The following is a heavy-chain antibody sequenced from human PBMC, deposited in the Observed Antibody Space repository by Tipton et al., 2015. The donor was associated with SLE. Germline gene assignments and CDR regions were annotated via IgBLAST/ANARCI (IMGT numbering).Heavy chain of an antibody. CDR1: GGSISSHY. CDR3: ARRRGSSWYEDYFDY. D-gene: IGHD6-13*01. Sequence: LSLTCTVSGGSISSHYWSWIRRPPGKALELIAYINYSGSTNYNPSLKSRVTMSVDTSKNQFTLKLSSVTAADTAVYYCARRRGSSWYEDYFDYWGQGTLVTVSS. CDR2: INYSGST. J-gene: IGHJ4*02. V-gene: IGHV4-59*11.